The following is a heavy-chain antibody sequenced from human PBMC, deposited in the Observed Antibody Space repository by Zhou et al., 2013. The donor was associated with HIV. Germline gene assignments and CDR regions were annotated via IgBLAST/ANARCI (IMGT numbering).Heavy chain of an antibody. CDR3: GRRGSWGDRTTIIRGGVDV. J-gene: IGHJ6*02. D-gene: IGHD3-10*01. CDR2: MNPKTGNT. Sequence: QVQLVQSGAEVKKPGASVKVSCKGSDYTFTSYGITWVRQAPGQGLEWMGWMNPKTGNTGYAQKFQGRVTMSRNISTTTAHMELSSLTSEDTAVYYCGRRGSWGDRTTIIRGGVDVWGQGTTVSVSS. CDR1: DYTFTSYG. V-gene: IGHV1-8*02.